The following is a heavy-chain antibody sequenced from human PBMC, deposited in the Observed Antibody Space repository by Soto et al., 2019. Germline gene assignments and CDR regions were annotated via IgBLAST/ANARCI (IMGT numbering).Heavy chain of an antibody. Sequence: ASVKVSCKASGYTFTGYYMHWVRQAPGQGLEWMGWINPNSGGTNYAQKFQGRVTMTRDTSISTAYMELSRLRSDDTAVYYCARVRSTYYDILTGYRYYYYGMDVWGQGTTVTV. CDR2: INPNSGGT. V-gene: IGHV1-2*02. J-gene: IGHJ6*02. CDR1: GYTFTGYY. CDR3: ARVRSTYYDILTGYRYYYYGMDV. D-gene: IGHD3-9*01.